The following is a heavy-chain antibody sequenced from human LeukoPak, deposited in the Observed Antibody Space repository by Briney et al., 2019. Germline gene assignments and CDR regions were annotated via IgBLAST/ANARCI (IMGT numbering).Heavy chain of an antibody. J-gene: IGHJ5*02. Sequence: PGGSLRLSCAASGFTFDDYAMHWVRQAPGKGLEWVSLISGDGDSTYYADSVKGRFTISRDNSKNSLYLQMNSLRTEDTALYYCAKDRNWNDFYAMQFDPWGQGTLVTVSS. D-gene: IGHD1-1*01. CDR3: AKDRNWNDFYAMQFDP. CDR2: ISGDGDST. CDR1: GFTFDDYA. V-gene: IGHV3-43*02.